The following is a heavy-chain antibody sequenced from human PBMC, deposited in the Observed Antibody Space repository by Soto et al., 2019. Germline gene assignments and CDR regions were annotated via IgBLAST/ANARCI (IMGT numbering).Heavy chain of an antibody. CDR3: ASRIAERRNYHAFDI. Sequence: RYWRWSVHQIQRKGLEWMWIIYPGDSDTRYSPSFQGQFTISADKSISTAYLQWSSLKASDTAMYYCASRIAERRNYHAFDIRAQGTIV. D-gene: IGHD6-13*01. CDR1: RYW. CDR2: IYPGDSDT. V-gene: IGHV5-51*07. J-gene: IGHJ3*02.